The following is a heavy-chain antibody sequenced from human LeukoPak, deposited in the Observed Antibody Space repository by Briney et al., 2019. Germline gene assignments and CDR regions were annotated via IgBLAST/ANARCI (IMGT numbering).Heavy chain of an antibody. CDR3: ARNAEAYCSSTSCLYYFDY. V-gene: IGHV1-18*01. Sequence: GASVKVSCKASGGTFSSYAISWVRQAPGQGLEWMGWISAYNGNTNYAQKLQGRVTMTTDTSTSTAYMELRSLRSDDTAVYYCARNAEAYCSSTSCLYYFDYWGQGTLVTVSS. CDR2: ISAYNGNT. CDR1: GGTFSSYA. D-gene: IGHD2-2*01. J-gene: IGHJ4*02.